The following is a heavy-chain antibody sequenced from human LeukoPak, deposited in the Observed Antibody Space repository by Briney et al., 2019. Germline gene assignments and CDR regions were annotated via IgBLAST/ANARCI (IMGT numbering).Heavy chain of an antibody. CDR3: ARTVSSGWYRLFDY. D-gene: IGHD6-19*01. V-gene: IGHV4-4*07. CDR2: IYTSGST. Sequence: SETLSFTCTVSGGSISSYYWSWIRQPAGKGLEWIGRIYTSGSTNYNPSLKSRVTISVDTSKNQFSLKLSSVTAADTAVYYCARTVSSGWYRLFDYWGQGTLVTVSS. CDR1: GGSISSYY. J-gene: IGHJ4*02.